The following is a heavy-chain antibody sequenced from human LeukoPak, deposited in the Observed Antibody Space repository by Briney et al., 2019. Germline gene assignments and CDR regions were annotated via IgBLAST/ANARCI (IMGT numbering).Heavy chain of an antibody. CDR2: ISAYNGNS. J-gene: IGHJ4*02. CDR3: AREQQLIRGDY. CDR1: GGTFSSYA. D-gene: IGHD6-13*01. V-gene: IGHV1-18*01. Sequence: VASVKVSCKASGGTFSSYAISWVRQAPGQGLEWMGWISAYNGNSHYTQKFQGRVTMTTDTSTSTAYMELRSLRSDDTAVYYCAREQQLIRGDYWGQGTLVTVSS.